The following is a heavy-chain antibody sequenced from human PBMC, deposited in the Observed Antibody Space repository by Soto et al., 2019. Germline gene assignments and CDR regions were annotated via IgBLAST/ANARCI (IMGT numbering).Heavy chain of an antibody. V-gene: IGHV1-69*13. D-gene: IGHD2-2*02. CDR2: IIPIFGTA. CDR3: TRGIVVPAAIIHHYYYYGMDV. Sequence: SVKVSCKASGGTFSSYAISWVRQAPGQGLEWMGGIIPIFGTANYAQKFQGRVTITADESTSTAYMELSSLRSEDTAVYYCTRGIVVPAAIIHHYYYYGMDVWGQGTTVTVSS. CDR1: GGTFSSYA. J-gene: IGHJ6*02.